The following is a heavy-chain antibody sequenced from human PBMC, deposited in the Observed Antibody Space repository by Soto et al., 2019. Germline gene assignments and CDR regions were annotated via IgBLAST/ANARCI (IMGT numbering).Heavy chain of an antibody. J-gene: IGHJ4*02. V-gene: IGHV3-66*01. CDR2: IQSGGPT. CDR1: RFTVSSKY. CDR3: ARDVIAPPGTDIYYFDH. D-gene: IGHD2-21*01. Sequence: GGSLRLSCAASRFTVSSKYMSWVRQAPGKGLEWVSLIQSGGPTYYADSVKGRFTISRDNSKNTLHLQMNSLRAEDTAVYYCARDVIAPPGTDIYYFDHWGQAALVTVSS.